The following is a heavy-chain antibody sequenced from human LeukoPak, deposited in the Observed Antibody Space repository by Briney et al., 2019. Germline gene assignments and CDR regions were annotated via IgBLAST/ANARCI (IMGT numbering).Heavy chain of an antibody. CDR3: ARGRSGSYHSPFDY. V-gene: IGHV4-59*13. D-gene: IGHD1-26*01. Sequence: NPSETLSLTCTVSGGSISSYYWSWIRQPPGKGLEWVGYIYYSGSTNYNPSLESRVTISVDTSKNQFSLKLDSVTAADTAVYYCARGRSGSYHSPFDYWGQGTLVTVSS. J-gene: IGHJ4*02. CDR2: IYYSGST. CDR1: GGSISSYY.